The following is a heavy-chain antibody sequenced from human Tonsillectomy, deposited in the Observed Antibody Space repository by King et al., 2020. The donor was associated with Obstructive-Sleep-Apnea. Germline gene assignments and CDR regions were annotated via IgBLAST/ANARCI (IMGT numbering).Heavy chain of an antibody. CDR1: GGSISSSGYY. CDR2: IYYSGST. V-gene: IGHV4-39*07. Sequence: QLQESGPGLVKPSETLSLTCTVSGGSISSSGYYWGWIRHPPGKGLEWIGSIYYSGSTYYNPSLKSRVTISVDTSKNQFSLKLTAVTAADTAVFYCARTPIAAAGSHGWGQGTLVTVSS. J-gene: IGHJ4*02. D-gene: IGHD6-13*01. CDR3: ARTPIAAAGSHG.